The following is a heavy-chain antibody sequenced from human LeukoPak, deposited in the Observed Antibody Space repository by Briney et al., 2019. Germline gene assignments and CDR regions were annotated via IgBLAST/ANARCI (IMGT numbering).Heavy chain of an antibody. J-gene: IGHJ6*03. V-gene: IGHV1-69*13. Sequence: ASVKVSCKASGYTFTSYYMLWVRQAPGQGLEWMGGIIPIFGTANYAQKFQGRVTITADESTSTAYMELSSLRSEDTAVYYCARVGRNGYYYYYYMDVWGKGTTVTISS. CDR1: GYTFTSYY. CDR3: ARVGRNGYYYYYYMDV. CDR2: IIPIFGTA.